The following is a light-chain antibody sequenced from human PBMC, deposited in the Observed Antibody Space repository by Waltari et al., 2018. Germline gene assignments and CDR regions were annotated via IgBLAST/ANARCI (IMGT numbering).Light chain of an antibody. CDR2: GAS. CDR1: QSINIF. J-gene: IGKJ1*01. CDR3: QQSYRPPWT. Sequence: DIQMTQSPSSLSASVGDRVTVTCRASQSINIFLNWYQQRPGKAPKLLIFGASTLQTGVPVRFSASGSGTDVTLTISSLQPEDVATYYCQQSYRPPWTFGQGTTVEI. V-gene: IGKV1-39*01.